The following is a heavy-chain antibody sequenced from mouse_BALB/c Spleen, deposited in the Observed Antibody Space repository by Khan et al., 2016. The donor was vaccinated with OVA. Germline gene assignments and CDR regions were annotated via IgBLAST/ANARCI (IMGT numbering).Heavy chain of an antibody. CDR2: ISSSGST. Sequence: EVQLVETGPGLVKPSQSLSLTCTVTGYSITSDYAWNWIRQFPGNKLEWMGYISSSGSTNYNPALKSRISITRDTSKNQFFLQLNSVTTEDTATYNCARDGSRYNYAMDYWGKGTSVTVSS. CDR3: ARDGSRYNYAMDY. CDR1: GYSITSDYA. D-gene: IGHD2-3*01. J-gene: IGHJ4*01. V-gene: IGHV3-2*02.